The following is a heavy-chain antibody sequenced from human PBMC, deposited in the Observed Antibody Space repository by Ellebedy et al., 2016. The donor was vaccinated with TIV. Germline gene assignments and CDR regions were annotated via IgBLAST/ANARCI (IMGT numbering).Heavy chain of an antibody. CDR2: LSSDGSKE. J-gene: IGHJ6*03. V-gene: IGHV3-30-3*01. CDR1: GFTFNSFA. D-gene: IGHD6-13*01. CDR3: ARGRRQQVGKDYYYYCMDV. Sequence: GGSLRLSXTGSGFTFNSFAINWVRQAPGKGLEWVAALSSDGSKEYYADSVKGRFTVSRDNSKKTLYLQMNSLRPDDTAVYYCARGRRQQVGKDYYYYCMDVWGKGTTVTVSS.